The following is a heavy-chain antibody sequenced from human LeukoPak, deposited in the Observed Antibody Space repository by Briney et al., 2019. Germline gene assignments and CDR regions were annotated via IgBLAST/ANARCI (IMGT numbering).Heavy chain of an antibody. CDR1: GFTFSSYA. Sequence: PGGSLRLSCAASGFTFSSYAMSWVRQAPGKGLEWVSAIRGSGGSTYYADSVRGRFTISRDNSKNTLYVQMNSLRAEDTAIYYCAKDLVDYGNDGPGAFHIWGQGTMVTVSS. J-gene: IGHJ3*02. CDR2: IRGSGGST. V-gene: IGHV3-23*01. CDR3: AKDLVDYGNDGPGAFHI. D-gene: IGHD4-11*01.